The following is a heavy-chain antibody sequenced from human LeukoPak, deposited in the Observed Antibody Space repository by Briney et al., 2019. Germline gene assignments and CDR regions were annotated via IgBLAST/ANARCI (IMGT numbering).Heavy chain of an antibody. Sequence: GASVKVSCKASGYTFTNYDFNWVRQATGQGLEWMGWLNPNSGNTGYAQKFQGRVIMTRNTSISTAYMELSSLRSEDTAVYYCASGPGGLLLRYYYYYGMDVWGQGTTVTVSS. V-gene: IGHV1-8*01. CDR1: GYTFTNYD. CDR3: ASGPGGLLLRYYYYYGMDV. CDR2: LNPNSGNT. J-gene: IGHJ6*02. D-gene: IGHD4-23*01.